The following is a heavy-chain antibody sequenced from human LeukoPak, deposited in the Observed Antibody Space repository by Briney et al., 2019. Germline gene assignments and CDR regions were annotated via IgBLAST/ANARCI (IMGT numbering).Heavy chain of an antibody. Sequence: GRSLRLSCAASGFTFSSYAMHWVRQAPGKGLEWVAVISYDGSNKYYADSVKGRFTISRDNSKNTLYLQMNSLRAEDTAVYYCARVSVLRFLEWLSMDVWGKGTTVTVSS. V-gene: IGHV3-30-3*01. D-gene: IGHD3-3*01. J-gene: IGHJ6*03. CDR3: ARVSVLRFLEWLSMDV. CDR2: ISYDGSNK. CDR1: GFTFSSYA.